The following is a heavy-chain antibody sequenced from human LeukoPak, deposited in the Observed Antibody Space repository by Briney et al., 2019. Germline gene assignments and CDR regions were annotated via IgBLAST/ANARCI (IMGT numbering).Heavy chain of an antibody. CDR3: AGTLPHYFDY. CDR2: ISSSSSYI. J-gene: IGHJ4*02. Sequence: GGSLRLSCAASGFTFSSYSMNWVRQAPGKGLEWVSSISSSSSYIYYADSVKGRFTISRDNAKNSLYLQMNSLRAEDTAAYYCAGTLPHYFDYWGQGTLVTVSS. V-gene: IGHV3-21*01. CDR1: GFTFSSYS.